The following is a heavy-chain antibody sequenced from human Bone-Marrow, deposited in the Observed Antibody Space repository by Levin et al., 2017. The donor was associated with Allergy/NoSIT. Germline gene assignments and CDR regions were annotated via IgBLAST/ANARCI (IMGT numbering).Heavy chain of an antibody. D-gene: IGHD1-26*01. J-gene: IGHJ4*02. Sequence: PGGSLRLSCAASGFTFSNYYMTWIRQAPGRGLEWVSHISGSGDIIYYADSVKGRFTISRDNAKTSLYLQMNSLRAEDTAVYYCASLPYYYFDYWGQGTLVTVSS. CDR3: ASLPYYYFDY. V-gene: IGHV3-11*01. CDR2: ISGSGDII. CDR1: GFTFSNYY.